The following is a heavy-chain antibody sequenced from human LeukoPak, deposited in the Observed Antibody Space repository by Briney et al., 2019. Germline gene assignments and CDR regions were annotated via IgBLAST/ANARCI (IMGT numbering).Heavy chain of an antibody. Sequence: GGSLRLSCAASGFTFSSYAMSWVRQAPGKGLEWVSAISGSGGSTYYADSVKGRFTISRDNSKNTLYLQMNSLRAEDTAVYYCAKEPDFWSEQNWFDPWGQGAWSPSPQ. D-gene: IGHD3-3*01. J-gene: IGHJ5*02. V-gene: IGHV3-23*01. CDR2: ISGSGGST. CDR3: AKEPDFWSEQNWFDP. CDR1: GFTFSSYA.